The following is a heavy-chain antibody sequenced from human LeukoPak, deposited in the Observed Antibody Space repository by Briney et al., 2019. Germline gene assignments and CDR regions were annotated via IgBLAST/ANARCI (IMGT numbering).Heavy chain of an antibody. V-gene: IGHV4-59*08. CDR2: IYYSGST. CDR1: GGSISSYY. Sequence: KTSETLFLTCTVSGGSISSYYWSWIRQPPGKGLEWIGYIYYSGSTNYNPSLKSRVTISVDTSKNQFSLKLSSVTAADTAVYYCARLERYDILTGYYDGGDYFDYWGQGTLVTVSS. D-gene: IGHD3-9*01. J-gene: IGHJ4*02. CDR3: ARLERYDILTGYYDGGDYFDY.